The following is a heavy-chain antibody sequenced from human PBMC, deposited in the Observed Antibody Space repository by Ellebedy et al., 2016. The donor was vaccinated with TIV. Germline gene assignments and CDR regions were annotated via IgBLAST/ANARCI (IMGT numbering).Heavy chain of an antibody. V-gene: IGHV2-70*11. Sequence: SGPTLVKPTQTLTLTCAFSGFSLTTNGVGVSWIRQPPGKALEWLARIDWDDDKYYSTSLKTRLTISKDTSKNQVVLTMTNMDPVDTATYYCARTRYNWNDYWGQGTLVTVSS. CDR2: IDWDDDK. CDR3: ARTRYNWNDY. J-gene: IGHJ4*02. D-gene: IGHD1-1*01. CDR1: GFSLTTNGVG.